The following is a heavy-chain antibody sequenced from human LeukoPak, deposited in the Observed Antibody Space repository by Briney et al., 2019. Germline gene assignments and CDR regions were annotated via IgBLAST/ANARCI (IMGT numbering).Heavy chain of an antibody. CDR1: GFTFRSYW. J-gene: IGHJ3*02. V-gene: IGHV3-7*01. Sequence: PGGSLRLSCAASGFTFRSYWMSWVRQAPGKGLERVANINDDGSERVYVDSVKGRFTISRDNAKNSLSLQMNSLRVEDTAIFYCARFGYRGAIDIWGQGTMVTAS. CDR3: ARFGYRGAIDI. CDR2: INDDGSER. D-gene: IGHD6-25*01.